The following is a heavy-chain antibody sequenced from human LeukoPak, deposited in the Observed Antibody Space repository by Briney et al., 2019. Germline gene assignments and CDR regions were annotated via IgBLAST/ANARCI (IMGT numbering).Heavy chain of an antibody. J-gene: IGHJ5*02. Sequence: GGSLRLPCAASGFTFSSYSRTWVRQAQGKGLEWVSSIRSSSSYIYYADSVKGRFTISRDNAKNSLYLQMNSLRAEDTAVYYWARGPYSSSWYDWFDPWGQGTLVTVSS. V-gene: IGHV3-21*01. CDR3: ARGPYSSSWYDWFDP. CDR1: GFTFSSYS. D-gene: IGHD6-13*01. CDR2: IRSSSSYI.